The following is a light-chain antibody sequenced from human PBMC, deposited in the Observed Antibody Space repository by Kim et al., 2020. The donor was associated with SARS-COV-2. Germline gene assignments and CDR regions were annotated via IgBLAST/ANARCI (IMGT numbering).Light chain of an antibody. Sequence: DVVMTQSPLSLPVTLGQPASISCRSSQCLVDSDGSTYLSWFHQRPGQSPRRLLYKVSNRDSGVPDRFSGSGSGSDFTLKISRVEAEDLGIYYCLQGTHWPWTFGQGTKVDIK. CDR1: QCLVDSDGSTY. J-gene: IGKJ1*01. CDR3: LQGTHWPWT. CDR2: KVS. V-gene: IGKV2-30*01.